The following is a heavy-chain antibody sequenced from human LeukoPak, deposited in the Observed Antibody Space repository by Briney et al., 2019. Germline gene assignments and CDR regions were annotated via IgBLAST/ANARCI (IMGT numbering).Heavy chain of an antibody. CDR3: ARTLYYYDSSGYYYGY. J-gene: IGHJ4*02. CDR1: GFTFSSYW. V-gene: IGHV3-74*01. D-gene: IGHD3-22*01. CDR2: INSDGSST. Sequence: GGSLRLSCAASGFTFSSYWVHWVRQAPGKGLVWVSRINSDGSSTSYADSVKGRFTISRDNAKNTLYLQMNSLSAEDTAVYYCARTLYYYDSSGYYYGYWGQGNLVTVSS.